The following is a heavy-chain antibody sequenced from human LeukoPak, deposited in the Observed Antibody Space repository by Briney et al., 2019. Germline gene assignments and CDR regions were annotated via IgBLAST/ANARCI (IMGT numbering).Heavy chain of an antibody. Sequence: GGSLRLSCAASRLTFSHYGMHWVRQAPGKGLEWVAVIWNDGSNKYYADSVKGRFTVSRDNSQNRLYLQMNSLRPEDTAVYYCAKDAQRGFDYSNSLENWGQGTLVTVSS. CDR3: AKDAQRGFDYSNSLEN. CDR1: RLTFSHYG. CDR2: IWNDGSNK. J-gene: IGHJ4*02. D-gene: IGHD4-11*01. V-gene: IGHV3-33*06.